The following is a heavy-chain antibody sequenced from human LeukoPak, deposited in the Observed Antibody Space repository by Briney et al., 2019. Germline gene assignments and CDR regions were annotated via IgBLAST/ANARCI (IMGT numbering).Heavy chain of an antibody. CDR3: ASSGYYGSGSYYH. CDR1: GDFISSGDYY. Sequence: SQTLSLTCTVSGDFISSGDYYWRWIRQPPGKGLEWIGYIYYSGSAYYNPSLESRVTMSVDTSKNQFSLKLSSVTAADTAVYYCASSGYYGSGSYYHWGQGTLVTVSS. CDR2: IYYSGSA. D-gene: IGHD3-10*01. J-gene: IGHJ4*02. V-gene: IGHV4-30-4*01.